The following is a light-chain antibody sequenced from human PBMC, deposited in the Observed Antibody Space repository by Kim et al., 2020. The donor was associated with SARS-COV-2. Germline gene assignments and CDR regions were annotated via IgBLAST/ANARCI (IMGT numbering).Light chain of an antibody. CDR1: SSNIGAGYD. CDR3: QSYDRSLSGRV. V-gene: IGLV1-40*01. CDR2: GNN. Sequence: QTCAISCTGSSSNIGAGYDVHWYQQLPGTAPKLLIYGNNNRPSGVPDRFSGSKSGTSASLAITGLQAEDEADYYCQSYDRSLSGRVFGGGTKLTVL. J-gene: IGLJ3*02.